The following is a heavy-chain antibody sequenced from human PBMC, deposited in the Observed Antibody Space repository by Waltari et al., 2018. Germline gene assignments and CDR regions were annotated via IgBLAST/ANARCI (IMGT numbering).Heavy chain of an antibody. Sequence: EVQLVESGGGLVRPGGSLRLSCGTSGLTFSGYYFHWIRQAPGKGLVWVSRSDGTITKYTDSVKGRFTISRDNARSTLYLQMNSLRVEDTAVYYCATGGYDFWTGYHKIWGQGTMVAVTS. V-gene: IGHV3-74*01. CDR1: GLTFSGYY. CDR3: ATGGYDFWTGYHKI. CDR2: SDGTIT. D-gene: IGHD3-3*01. J-gene: IGHJ3*02.